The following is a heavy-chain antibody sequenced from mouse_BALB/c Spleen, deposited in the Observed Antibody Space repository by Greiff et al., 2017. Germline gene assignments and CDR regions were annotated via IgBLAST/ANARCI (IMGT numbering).Heavy chain of an antibody. Sequence: EVKLQESGPGLVKPSQSLSLTCTVTGYSITSDYAWNWIRQFPGNKLEWMGYISYSGSTSYNPSLKSRISITRDTSKNQFFLQLNSVTTEDTATYYCARFHYDGYLLAYWGQGTLVTVSA. V-gene: IGHV3-2*02. CDR3: ARFHYDGYLLAY. D-gene: IGHD2-3*01. CDR1: GYSITSDYA. J-gene: IGHJ3*01. CDR2: ISYSGST.